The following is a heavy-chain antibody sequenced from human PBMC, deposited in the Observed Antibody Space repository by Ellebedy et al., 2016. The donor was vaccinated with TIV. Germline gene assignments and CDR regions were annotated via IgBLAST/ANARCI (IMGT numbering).Heavy chain of an antibody. D-gene: IGHD3-22*01. Sequence: GESLKISCAASGFTFSSYAMHWVHQAPGKGLEWVAVISYDGSNKYYADSVKGRFTISGDNSKNTLYLQMNSLRAEDTAVYYCASPDSSGYYYYGMDVWGQGTTVTVSS. CDR3: ASPDSSGYYYYGMDV. J-gene: IGHJ6*02. CDR1: GFTFSSYA. V-gene: IGHV3-30-3*01. CDR2: ISYDGSNK.